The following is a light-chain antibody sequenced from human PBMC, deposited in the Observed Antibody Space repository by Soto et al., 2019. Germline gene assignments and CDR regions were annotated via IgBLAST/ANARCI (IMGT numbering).Light chain of an antibody. Sequence: DIQMTQSPSTLSASVGDRVTITCRASQSISSWLAWYQQKPGKAPKFLIYQASHLENGVTSRFSGSGSGTEFTLTISSLQPDDFATYYCQQYTSYPYTFGQGTKLEIK. V-gene: IGKV1-5*03. CDR3: QQYTSYPYT. CDR2: QAS. J-gene: IGKJ2*01. CDR1: QSISSW.